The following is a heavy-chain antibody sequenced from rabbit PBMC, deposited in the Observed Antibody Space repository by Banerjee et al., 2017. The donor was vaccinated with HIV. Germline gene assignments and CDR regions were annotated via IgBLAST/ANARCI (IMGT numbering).Heavy chain of an antibody. CDR3: ARSDSADVTYFNL. CDR2: IDAGSRGST. D-gene: IGHD7-1*01. CDR1: GFSFSSGYD. Sequence: QSLEESGGDLVKPGASLTLTCTASGFSFSSGYDMCWVRQAPGKGLEWIACIDAGSRGSTYYASWAKGRFTISKASWTTVTLQMTSLTAADTATYFCARSDSADVTYFNLWGPGTLAPS. V-gene: IGHV1S40*01. J-gene: IGHJ4*01.